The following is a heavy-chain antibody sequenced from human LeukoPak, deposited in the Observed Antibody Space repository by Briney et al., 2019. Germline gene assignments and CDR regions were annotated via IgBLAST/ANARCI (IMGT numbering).Heavy chain of an antibody. J-gene: IGHJ4*02. CDR1: GFTFSDYS. Sequence: GGSLRLSYAASGFTFSDYSMNWVRQAPGKGLEWISYIGISSGNTKYADSVKGRFTISGDSAKNSLYLQMNSLRVEDTAVYFCARDHNYAFDNWGQGTLVTVSS. V-gene: IGHV3-48*04. D-gene: IGHD1-1*01. CDR3: ARDHNYAFDN. CDR2: IGISSGNT.